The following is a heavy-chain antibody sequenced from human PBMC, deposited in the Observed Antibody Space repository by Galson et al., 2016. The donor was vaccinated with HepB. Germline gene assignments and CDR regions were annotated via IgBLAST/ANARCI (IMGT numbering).Heavy chain of an antibody. Sequence: SLRLSCAASGFTLAGNGMTWARQAPGKGLEWVSDIGGSDGYTYYADSVKGRFTISRDNSKNIVYLQMNSLRAEDTAIYDCGGHGGHSAWGQGTLVTVSS. J-gene: IGHJ4*02. CDR3: GGHGGHSA. CDR2: IGGSDGYT. CDR1: GFTLAGNG. V-gene: IGHV3-23*01. D-gene: IGHD2-15*01.